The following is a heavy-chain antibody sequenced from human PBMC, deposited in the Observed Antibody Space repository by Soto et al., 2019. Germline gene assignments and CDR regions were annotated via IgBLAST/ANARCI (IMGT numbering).Heavy chain of an antibody. Sequence: VKGSCKAAGGAISSYASSWVRQAPGQGLEWMGGIIPIFGTANYAQKFQGRVTITADESTGTAYMELSSLRSEDTAVYYCASAVLRYFDWLSPFDYWGQGTLVTVSS. V-gene: IGHV1-69*13. CDR3: ASAVLRYFDWLSPFDY. CDR1: GGAISSYA. D-gene: IGHD3-9*01. CDR2: IIPIFGTA. J-gene: IGHJ4*02.